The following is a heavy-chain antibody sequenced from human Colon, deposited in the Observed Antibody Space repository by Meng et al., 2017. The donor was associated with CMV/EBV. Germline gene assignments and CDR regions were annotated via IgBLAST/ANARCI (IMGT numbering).Heavy chain of an antibody. J-gene: IGHJ4*02. D-gene: IGHD2-8*01. V-gene: IGHV3-23*01. CDR2: ITSSGAST. CDR1: GFTFSNYA. Sequence: EVQLLESGGGLVQPGGSLRLSCAASGFTFSNYAMSWVRQAPGKGLEWVSAITSSGASTYYADSVKGRITISRDNSKNTLYLQVNSLRAEDTALYYCAKGTNSVSATPRLDCWGQGTLVTVSS. CDR3: AKGTNSVSATPRLDC.